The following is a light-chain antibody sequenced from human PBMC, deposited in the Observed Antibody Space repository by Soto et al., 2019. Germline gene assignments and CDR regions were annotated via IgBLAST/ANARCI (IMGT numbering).Light chain of an antibody. J-gene: IGKJ5*01. CDR1: HSVSRTY. V-gene: IGKV3-20*01. CDR2: GAS. CDR3: QQFDDSVT. Sequence: VLTQSPGTLSLSPGETATRSCRASHSVSRTYLAWYQQKPGQAPRLLIFGASDRATGTPDRFSGSGSGTDFTLTISRLEPEDSAVYYCQQFDDSVTFGQGTRLEIK.